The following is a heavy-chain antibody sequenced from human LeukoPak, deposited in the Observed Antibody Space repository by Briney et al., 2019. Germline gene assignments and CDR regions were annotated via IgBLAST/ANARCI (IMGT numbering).Heavy chain of an antibody. Sequence: GGSLRLSCVASGFTFSSHNMNWVRQAPGKGLEWVSYISSSYNTIYYRDPVQGRFIISRDNAKNSLSLQMNSLRAEDSGIYYCARATSDSSGYPVSDYWGQGTLVTVSS. CDR1: GFTFSSHN. V-gene: IGHV3-48*03. CDR2: ISSSYNTI. J-gene: IGHJ4*02. CDR3: ARATSDSSGYPVSDY. D-gene: IGHD3-22*01.